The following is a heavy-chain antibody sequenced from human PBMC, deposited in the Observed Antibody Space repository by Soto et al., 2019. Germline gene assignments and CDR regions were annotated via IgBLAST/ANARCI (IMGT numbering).Heavy chain of an antibody. Sequence: SETLSLTCTVSGVSIDNSSYYWGWIRRPPGKGLEWIGTIYYSGITYYNPSLKSLVTISVDTSKNQFSLKLTSVTAADTAGYYCARHGSNWGQGTLVTLSS. CDR2: IYYSGIT. CDR3: ARHGSN. J-gene: IGHJ4*02. V-gene: IGHV4-39*01. CDR1: GVSIDNSSYY.